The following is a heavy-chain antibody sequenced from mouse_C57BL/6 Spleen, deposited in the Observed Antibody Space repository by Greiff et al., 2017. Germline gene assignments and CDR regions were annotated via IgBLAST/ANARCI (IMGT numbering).Heavy chain of an antibody. CDR1: GYAFSSSW. V-gene: IGHV1-82*01. CDR2: IYPGDGDT. CDR3: ARGAKGAMDY. D-gene: IGHD3-1*01. J-gene: IGHJ4*01. Sequence: QVQLQQSGPELVKPGASVKISCKASGYAFSSSWMNWVKPRPGKGLEWIGRIYPGDGDTNYNGKFKGKATLTADKSSSTAYMQLSSLTSEDSAVYFCARGAKGAMDYWGQGTSVTVSS.